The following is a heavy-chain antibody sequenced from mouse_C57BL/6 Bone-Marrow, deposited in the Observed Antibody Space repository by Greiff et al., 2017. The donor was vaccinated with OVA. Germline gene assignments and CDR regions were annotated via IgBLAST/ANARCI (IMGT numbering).Heavy chain of an antibody. CDR1: GFTFSDYG. Sequence: EVKLMESGGGLVQPGGSLKLSCAASGFTFSDYGMAWVRQAPRKGPEWVAFISNLAYSIYYADTVTGRFTISRENAKNTLYLEMSSLRSEDTAMYYCARPGYDYDGFAYWGQGTLVTVSA. CDR2: ISNLAYSI. CDR3: ARPGYDYDGFAY. J-gene: IGHJ3*01. D-gene: IGHD2-4*01. V-gene: IGHV5-15*01.